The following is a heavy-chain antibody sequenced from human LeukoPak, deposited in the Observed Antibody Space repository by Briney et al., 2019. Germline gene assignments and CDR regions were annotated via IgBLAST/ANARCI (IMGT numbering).Heavy chain of an antibody. J-gene: IGHJ5*02. D-gene: IGHD4-11*01. CDR2: IYHSGST. CDR3: ARNDYMFGFDP. CDR1: GGSISSSNW. V-gene: IGHV4-4*02. Sequence: SGTLSLTCAVSGGSISSSNWWSWVRQPPGKGLEWIGEIYHSGSTNYNPSLKSRVTISVDTSKNQFSLKLSSVTAADTAVYYCARNDYMFGFDPWGQGTLVTVSS.